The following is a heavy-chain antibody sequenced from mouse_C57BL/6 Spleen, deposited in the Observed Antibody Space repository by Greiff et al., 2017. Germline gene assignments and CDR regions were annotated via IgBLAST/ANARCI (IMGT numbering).Heavy chain of an antibody. Sequence: EVQVQQSGPELVKPGASVKISCKASGYTFTDYYMNWVKQSHGKSLEWIGDINPNNGGTSYNQKFKGKATLTVDKSSSTAYMELRSLTSEDSAVYYCAREGSNWDWYFDVWGTGTTVTVSS. J-gene: IGHJ1*03. CDR3: AREGSNWDWYFDV. D-gene: IGHD4-1*02. CDR2: INPNNGGT. V-gene: IGHV1-26*01. CDR1: GYTFTDYY.